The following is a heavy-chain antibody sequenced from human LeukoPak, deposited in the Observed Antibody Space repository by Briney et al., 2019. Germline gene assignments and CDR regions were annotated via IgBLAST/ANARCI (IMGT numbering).Heavy chain of an antibody. V-gene: IGHV4-59*08. J-gene: IGHJ4*02. CDR2: IFYNGRT. Sequence: PSETLSLTCTVSGRSIDNYYWGWIRQSPGKGLEYIAYIFYNGRTNYNLSLKSRVTISVDTSKNQFSLKLNYVTAADTAVYYCARHDFWSGFDYWGQGALVTVSP. CDR1: GRSIDNYY. D-gene: IGHD3-3*01. CDR3: ARHDFWSGFDY.